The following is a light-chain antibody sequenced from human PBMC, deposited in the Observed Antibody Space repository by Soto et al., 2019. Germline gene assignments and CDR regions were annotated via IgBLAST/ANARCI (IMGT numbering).Light chain of an antibody. V-gene: IGLV2-14*01. CDR1: SSDVGGYNY. J-gene: IGLJ3*02. CDR3: SSYTSSSTVV. Sequence: QAVVTQSASVSGSPGQSITISCTGTSSDVGGYNYVSWYQQLPGKAPKLMIYDVSNRPSGVSNRFSGSKSGNTASLMISGLQAEDEADYYCSSYTSSSTVVFGGGTKLTVL. CDR2: DVS.